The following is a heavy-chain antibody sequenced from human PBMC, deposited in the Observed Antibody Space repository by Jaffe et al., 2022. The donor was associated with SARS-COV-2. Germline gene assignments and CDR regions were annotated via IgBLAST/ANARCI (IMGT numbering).Heavy chain of an antibody. CDR3: ARRGDGYNYSY. V-gene: IGHV4-39*01. Sequence: QLQLQESGPGLVKPSETLSLTCTVSGGSISSSSYYWGWIRQPPGKGLEWIGSIYYSGSTYYNPSLKSRVTISVDTSKNQFSLKLSSVTAADTAVYYCARRGDGYNYSYWGQGTLVTVSS. CDR1: GGSISSSSYY. CDR2: IYYSGST. D-gene: IGHD5-12*01. J-gene: IGHJ4*02.